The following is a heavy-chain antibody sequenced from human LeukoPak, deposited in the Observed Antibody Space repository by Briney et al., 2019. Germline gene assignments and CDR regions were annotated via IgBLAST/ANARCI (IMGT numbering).Heavy chain of an antibody. V-gene: IGHV1-2*02. Sequence: ASVKVSCKASGYTFTGYYMHWVRQAPGQGLEWMGWINPNSGGTNYAQKFQGRVTMTRDTSISTAYMELSRLRSDDTAVYYCARGLLGRYSSGWEYYFDYWGQGTLVTVSS. CDR2: INPNSGGT. CDR3: ARGLLGRYSSGWEYYFDY. J-gene: IGHJ4*02. D-gene: IGHD6-19*01. CDR1: GYTFTGYY.